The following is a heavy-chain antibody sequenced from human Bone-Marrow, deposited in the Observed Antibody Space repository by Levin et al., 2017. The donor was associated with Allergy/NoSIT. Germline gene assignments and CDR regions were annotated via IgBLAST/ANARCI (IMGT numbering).Heavy chain of an antibody. CDR3: ARENRALYGSRYYYLDV. V-gene: IGHV4-61*02. Sequence: PSETLSLTCTVSGGSFTSGTYYWSWIRQPAGTGLEWIGRVYNSGNTNYNPSLQSRVTISVDTSKNLFSLKLNSLTAAETAIYYCARENRALYGSRYYYLDVWGKGTTVTVYS. CDR1: GGSFTSGTYY. J-gene: IGHJ6*03. CDR2: VYNSGNT. D-gene: IGHD3-10*01.